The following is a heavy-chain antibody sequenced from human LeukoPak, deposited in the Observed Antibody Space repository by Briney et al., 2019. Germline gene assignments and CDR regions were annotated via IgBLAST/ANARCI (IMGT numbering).Heavy chain of an antibody. CDR2: INHSGST. Sequence: SETLSLTCAVYGGSFSGYYWSWIRQPPGKGLEWIGEINHSGSTNYNPSLKSRVTISVDASKNQFSLKLSSVTAADTAVYYCARGGFGRYCSSTSCLPFDYWGQGTLVTVSS. D-gene: IGHD2-2*01. CDR1: GGSFSGYY. J-gene: IGHJ4*02. V-gene: IGHV4-34*01. CDR3: ARGGFGRYCSSTSCLPFDY.